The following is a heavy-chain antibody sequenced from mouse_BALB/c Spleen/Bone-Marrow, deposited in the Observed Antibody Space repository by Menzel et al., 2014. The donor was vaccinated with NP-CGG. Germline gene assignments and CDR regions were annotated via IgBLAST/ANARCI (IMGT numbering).Heavy chain of an antibody. V-gene: IGHV1-31*01. CDR2: INPYNGAT. CDR1: GYSFTGYY. D-gene: IGHD6-2*01. J-gene: IGHJ2*01. Sequence: EVQLQQSGPELVKPGASVKISCKASGYSFTGYYMHWVKQSHVKSLEWIGRINPYNGATSYNQNFKDKASLTIDKPSSTAYMEVHSLTSEDSAVYYCAREGGLVPDYFDYWGQGTTLTVSS. CDR3: AREGGLVPDYFDY.